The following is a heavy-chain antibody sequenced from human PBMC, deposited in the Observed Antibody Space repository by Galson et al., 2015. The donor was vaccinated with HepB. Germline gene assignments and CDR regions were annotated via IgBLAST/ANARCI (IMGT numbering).Heavy chain of an antibody. Sequence: SVKVSCKASGYTFTGYYMHWVRQAPGQGLEWMGWINPNSGGTNYAQKFQGRVTMTRDTSISTAYMELSRLRSDDTAVYYCAREGDIVVVPAAYDAFDIWGQGTMVTVSS. J-gene: IGHJ3*02. CDR1: GYTFTGYY. D-gene: IGHD2-2*01. CDR2: INPNSGGT. V-gene: IGHV1-2*02. CDR3: AREGDIVVVPAAYDAFDI.